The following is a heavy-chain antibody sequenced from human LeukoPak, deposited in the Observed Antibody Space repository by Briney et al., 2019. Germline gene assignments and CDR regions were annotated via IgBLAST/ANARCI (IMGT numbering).Heavy chain of an antibody. CDR2: INHSGST. Sequence: SETLSLTCAVYGGSFSGYYWSWIRQPPGKGLEWIGEINHSGSTNYNPSLKSRVTISVDTSKNHFSLKLSSVTAADTAVYYCARRGYSYGRNDAFDIWGQGTMVTVSS. J-gene: IGHJ3*02. CDR1: GGSFSGYY. D-gene: IGHD5-18*01. CDR3: ARRGYSYGRNDAFDI. V-gene: IGHV4-34*01.